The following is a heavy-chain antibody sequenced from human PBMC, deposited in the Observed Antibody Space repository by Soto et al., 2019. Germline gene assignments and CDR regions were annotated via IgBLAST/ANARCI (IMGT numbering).Heavy chain of an antibody. V-gene: IGHV6-1*01. Sequence: SQTLSLTCAISWYSVSINSAAWNWIRQSPSRGLEWLGRTYYRSKWYNDYAVSVKSRITINPDTSKNQFSLQLNSVTPEDTAVYYCARERYCSSNSWHLDYWGQGTMVNV. D-gene: IGHD2-2*01. CDR3: ARERYCSSNSWHLDY. J-gene: IGHJ4*02. CDR2: TYYRSKWYN. CDR1: WYSVSINSAA.